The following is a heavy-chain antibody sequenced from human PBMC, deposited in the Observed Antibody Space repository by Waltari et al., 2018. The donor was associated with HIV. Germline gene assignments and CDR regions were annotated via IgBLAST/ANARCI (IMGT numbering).Heavy chain of an antibody. CDR1: GSTFTTYD. CDR2: MTPNSGNT. Sequence: QVQLVQSGAEVKKPGASVKVSCKAPGSTFTTYDIIWVRQATGQGLQWMGWMTPNSGNTGYAQKFQGRVTMTRNTSISTAYMELSSLRSEDTAVYYCARVPREVVPAAQYYYYYGMDVWGQGTTVTVSS. V-gene: IGHV1-8*01. CDR3: ARVPREVVPAAQYYYYYGMDV. J-gene: IGHJ6*02. D-gene: IGHD2-2*01.